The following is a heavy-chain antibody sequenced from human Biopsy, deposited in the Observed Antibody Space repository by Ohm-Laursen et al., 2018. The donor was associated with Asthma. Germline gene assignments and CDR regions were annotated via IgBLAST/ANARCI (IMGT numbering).Heavy chain of an antibody. CDR3: VRGSSSWHHGPFHYYYGMDV. CDR1: GGCMRSGNYY. Sequence: SDTLSLTCGLSSGSGGCMRSGNYYWGWMRQPPGKGLEWIGGIYYSGTTYYNPSLESRVTVSADTSKNQFSLKLTSVTAADTAVYYCVRGSSSWHHGPFHYYYGMDVWGQGTTATVSS. D-gene: IGHD6-13*01. V-gene: IGHV4-39*01. J-gene: IGHJ6*02. CDR2: IYYSGTT.